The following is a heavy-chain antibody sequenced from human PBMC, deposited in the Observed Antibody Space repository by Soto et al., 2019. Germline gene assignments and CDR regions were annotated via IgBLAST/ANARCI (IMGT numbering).Heavy chain of an antibody. Sequence: QVQLVQSGAEVKKPGASVKVSCKASGYTFTGYYMHWVRQAPGQGLEWMGWINPNSGGTNYAQKFQGWVNMSRYTSSSTAYMELSRLRSEDTAVYYCATYSSGPLGGMDVWGQGTTVTVSS. J-gene: IGHJ6*02. CDR1: GYTFTGYY. CDR2: INPNSGGT. V-gene: IGHV1-2*04. D-gene: IGHD6-19*01. CDR3: ATYSSGPLGGMDV.